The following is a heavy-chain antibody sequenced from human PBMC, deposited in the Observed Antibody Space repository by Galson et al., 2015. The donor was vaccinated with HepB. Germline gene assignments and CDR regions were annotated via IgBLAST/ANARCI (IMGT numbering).Heavy chain of an antibody. V-gene: IGHV1-18*01. CDR1: GYTFTSYG. J-gene: IGHJ1*01. D-gene: IGHD6-19*01. CDR3: ARDGQQWLVLSEYFQH. Sequence: SVKVSCKASGYTFTSYGISWVRQAPGQGLEWMGWISAYNGNTNYAQKLQGRVTMTTDTSTSTAYMELRSLRSDDTAVYYCARDGQQWLVLSEYFQHWGQGTLVTVSS. CDR2: ISAYNGNT.